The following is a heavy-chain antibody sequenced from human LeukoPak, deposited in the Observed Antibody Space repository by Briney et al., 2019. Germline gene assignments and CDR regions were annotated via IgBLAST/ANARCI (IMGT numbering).Heavy chain of an antibody. Sequence: TGGSLRLSCAASGFTFSSYAMSWVRQAPGKGLEWVSAISGSGGSTYYADSVKGRFTISRDNSKNTLYLQVNSLRADDTAVDYCASGSRHFDDWGQETLVTVSS. CDR3: ASGSRHFDD. D-gene: IGHD2-2*01. CDR1: GFTFSSYA. CDR2: ISGSGGST. J-gene: IGHJ4*02. V-gene: IGHV3-23*01.